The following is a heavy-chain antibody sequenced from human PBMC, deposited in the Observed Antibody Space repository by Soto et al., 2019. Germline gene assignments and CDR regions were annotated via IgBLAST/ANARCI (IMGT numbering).Heavy chain of an antibody. D-gene: IGHD3-3*01. V-gene: IGHV4-59*01. J-gene: IGHJ4*02. CDR3: ARDRNFCSGYSGFDY. CDR1: GGSISSYY. Sequence: PSETLSLTCTVSGGSISSYYWSWIRQPPGKGLEWIGYIYYSGSTNYNPSLKSRVTISVDTSKNQFSLKLSSVTAADTAVYYCARDRNFCSGYSGFDYWGQGTLVTVSS. CDR2: IYYSGST.